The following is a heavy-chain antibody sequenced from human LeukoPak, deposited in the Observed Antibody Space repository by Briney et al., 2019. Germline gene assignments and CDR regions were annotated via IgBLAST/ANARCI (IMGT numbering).Heavy chain of an antibody. J-gene: IGHJ4*02. Sequence: SGTLSLTCAVYGGSFSGYYWSRIRQPPGKGLEWIGEINHSGSTNYNPSLKSRVTISVDTSKNQFSLKLSSVTAADTAVYYCARGYYDYVWGSYRHARFDYWGQGTLVTVSS. V-gene: IGHV4-34*01. D-gene: IGHD3-16*02. CDR1: GGSFSGYY. CDR3: ARGYYDYVWGSYRHARFDY. CDR2: INHSGST.